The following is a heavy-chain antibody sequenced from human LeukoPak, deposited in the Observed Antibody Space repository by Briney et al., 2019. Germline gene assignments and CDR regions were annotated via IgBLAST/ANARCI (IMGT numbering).Heavy chain of an antibody. J-gene: IGHJ4*02. D-gene: IGHD3-22*01. Sequence: GGSLRLSCAASGFTFSSYAMHWVRQAPGKGLEWVAVISYDGGNKYYADSVKGRFTISRDNSKNTLYLQMSSLRAEYTAVYYCARLTNSGYYWLFDYWGQGTLVTVSS. CDR2: ISYDGGNK. V-gene: IGHV3-30*03. CDR3: ARLTNSGYYWLFDY. CDR1: GFTFSSYA.